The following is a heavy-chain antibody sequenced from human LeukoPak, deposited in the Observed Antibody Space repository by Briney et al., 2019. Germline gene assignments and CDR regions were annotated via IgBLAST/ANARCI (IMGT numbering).Heavy chain of an antibody. CDR2: IYYSGST. CDR3: ASSPEGGYCSSTSCYGAFDI. D-gene: IGHD2-2*01. Sequence: SETLSLTCTVSGGSISSSSYYWGWIRQPPGKGLEWIGSIYYSGSTYYNPSLKSRVPLSVDTSKNQFSLKLSSVTAADTAVYYCASSPEGGYCSSTSCYGAFDIWGQGTMVTVSS. J-gene: IGHJ3*02. CDR1: GGSISSSSYY. V-gene: IGHV4-39*01.